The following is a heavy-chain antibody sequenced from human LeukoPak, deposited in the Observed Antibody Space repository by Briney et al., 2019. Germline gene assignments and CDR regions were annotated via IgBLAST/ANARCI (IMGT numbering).Heavy chain of an antibody. D-gene: IGHD1-7*01. CDR1: GYTFTGYY. CDR2: INPNSGGT. CDR3: ARVSADDNWNYAEDFGTKYYFDY. Sequence: ASVKVSCKASGYTFTGYYMHWVRQAPGQGLEWMGWINPNSGGTNYAQKFQGRVTMTRDTSISTAYMELSRLRSDDTAVYYCARVSADDNWNYAEDFGTKYYFDYWGQGTLVTVSS. J-gene: IGHJ4*02. V-gene: IGHV1-2*02.